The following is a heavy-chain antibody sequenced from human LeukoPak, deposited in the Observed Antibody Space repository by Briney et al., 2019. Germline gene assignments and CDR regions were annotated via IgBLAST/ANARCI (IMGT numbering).Heavy chain of an antibody. CDR3: ARPDYDFWSGYFFLDY. CDR1: GGTFSSYA. CDR2: ISAYNGNT. Sequence: ASVKVSCKASGGTFSSYAISWVRQAPGQGLEWMGWISAYNGNTNYAQKLQGRVTMTTDTSTSTAYMELRSLRSDDTAVYSCARPDYDFWSGYFFLDYWGQGTLVTVSS. D-gene: IGHD3-3*01. V-gene: IGHV1-18*01. J-gene: IGHJ4*02.